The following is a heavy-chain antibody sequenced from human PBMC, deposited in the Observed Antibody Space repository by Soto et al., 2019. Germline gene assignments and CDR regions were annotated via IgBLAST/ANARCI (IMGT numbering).Heavy chain of an antibody. J-gene: IGHJ6*02. Sequence: SVKVSCKASGGTFSSYAISWVRQAPGQGLEWMGGMIPIFGTANYAQKFQGRVTITAGESTSTAYMELSSLRSEDTAVYYCARVGLTGTSISSLYYGMDVWGQGTTVTASS. CDR2: MIPIFGTA. CDR1: GGTFSSYA. V-gene: IGHV1-69*13. CDR3: ARVGLTGTSISSLYYGMDV. D-gene: IGHD1-7*01.